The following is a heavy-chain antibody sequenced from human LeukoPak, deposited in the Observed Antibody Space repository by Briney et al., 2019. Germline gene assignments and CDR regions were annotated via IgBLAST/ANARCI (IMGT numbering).Heavy chain of an antibody. D-gene: IGHD3-10*01. V-gene: IGHV3-23*01. CDR1: GFTFSSYA. J-gene: IGHJ4*02. CDR2: ISGSGGST. Sequence: GGSLRLSCAASGFTFSSYAMSWVRQAPREGLEWVSAISGSGGSTYYADSVRGRFTISRDNSKNTLYLQMNSLRAEDTAVYYCAKARGMVRGAIDYWGQGTLVTVSS. CDR3: AKARGMVRGAIDY.